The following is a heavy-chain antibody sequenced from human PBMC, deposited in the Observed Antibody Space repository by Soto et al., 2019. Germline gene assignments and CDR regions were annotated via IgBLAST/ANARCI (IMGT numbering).Heavy chain of an antibody. J-gene: IGHJ4*02. Sequence: SVKVACKSHGGTFSSYAISCVRHAPGRGLEWMGGIIPIFGTANCAQKLPGRVTITADKSTSKAYMELSSLRSEDTAVYYCARGHCSAGSCHLYNYWGQGFLLTVTS. CDR2: IIPIFGTA. D-gene: IGHD2-15*01. V-gene: IGHV1-69*06. CDR3: ARGHCSAGSCHLYNY. CDR1: GGTFSSYA.